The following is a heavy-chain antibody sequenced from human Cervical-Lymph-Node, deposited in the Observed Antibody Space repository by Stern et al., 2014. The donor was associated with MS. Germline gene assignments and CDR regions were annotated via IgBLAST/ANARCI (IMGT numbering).Heavy chain of an antibody. CDR2: VYYSGGT. CDR1: GGSLTSHY. Sequence: QVQLQESGPGLVKPSETLSLTCTVSGGSLTSHYWSWIRQPPGKGLEWIGYVYYSGGTNSNPYLKSRVTISPDMSKKQFSLKRNSVTAADTAVYYCARGWGTYSYDSSGYYYWGQGTLVTVSS. D-gene: IGHD3-22*01. J-gene: IGHJ4*02. CDR3: ARGWGTYSYDSSGYYY. V-gene: IGHV4-59*11.